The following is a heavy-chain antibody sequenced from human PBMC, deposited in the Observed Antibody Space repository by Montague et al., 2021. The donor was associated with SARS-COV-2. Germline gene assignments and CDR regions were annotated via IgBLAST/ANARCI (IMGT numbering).Heavy chain of an antibody. V-gene: IGHV4-59*02. D-gene: IGHD3-3*01. CDR2: VYYSGST. CDR3: ARAGGVYDYWRGYSSPAGVFDP. CDR1: GVSVSSYY. J-gene: IGHJ5*02. Sequence: SETLSLTCTVSGVSVSSYYWSWIRQSPGKGLEWLGYVYYSGSTDYNPSLKSRVTMSVDTSKNQLSLRLNSVTTADTAVYFCARAGGVYDYWRGYSSPAGVFDPWGQGILVTVSS.